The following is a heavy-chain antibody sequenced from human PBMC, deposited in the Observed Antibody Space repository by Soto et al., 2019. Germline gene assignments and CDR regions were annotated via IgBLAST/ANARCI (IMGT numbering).Heavy chain of an antibody. CDR3: ERGIRGDSGYDPPDY. J-gene: IGHJ4*02. CDR1: GVSIISGGYY. V-gene: IGHV4-31*03. D-gene: IGHD5-12*01. Sequence: PSETLSLTCTVSGVSIISGGYYWSWIRQHQGKGLEWIGYIYYNGSPYYNPSLKSRVTISLDKSKNQSSKNLRSVNAADEAVYDCERGIRGDSGYDPPDYWGQGTLVTVS. CDR2: IYYNGSP.